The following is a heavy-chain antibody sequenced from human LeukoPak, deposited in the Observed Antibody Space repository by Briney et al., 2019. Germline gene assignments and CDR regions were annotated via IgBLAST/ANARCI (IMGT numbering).Heavy chain of an antibody. CDR3: ARDCSNGACFPRDY. Sequence: ASVKVPCKASGYTLSDYGISWVRQAPGQGLEWVGWITTYNGNRKYAEKFQGRVTMTTDTSTSTYYMEMRSLRSDDTAIYYCARDCSNGACFPRDYWGQGTQITVST. J-gene: IGHJ4*02. CDR2: ITTYNGNR. D-gene: IGHD2-8*01. V-gene: IGHV1-18*01. CDR1: GYTLSDYG.